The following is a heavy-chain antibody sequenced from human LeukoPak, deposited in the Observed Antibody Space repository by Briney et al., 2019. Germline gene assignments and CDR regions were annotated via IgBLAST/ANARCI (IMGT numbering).Heavy chain of an antibody. CDR3: AKDRGGGSQLGDAFDV. CDR1: GFSFDEHA. CDR2: ISYSSETI. D-gene: IGHD2-15*01. V-gene: IGHV3-9*01. J-gene: IGHJ3*01. Sequence: GGSLRLSCAASGFSFDEHAMHWLRHAPGKGLEWVSGISYSSETIGYVDSVKGRFTVSRDNRKNSLYLQMNSLRPEDTALYYCAKDRGGGSQLGDAFDVWGQGTMVRVSS.